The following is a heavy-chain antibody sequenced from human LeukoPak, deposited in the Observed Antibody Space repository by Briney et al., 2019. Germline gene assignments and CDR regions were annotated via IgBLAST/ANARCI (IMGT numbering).Heavy chain of an antibody. CDR1: GGSISSGGYS. Sequence: SETLSLTCAVSGGSISSGGYSWSWIRQPPGKGLEWIGYIYHSGSTYYNPSLKSRVTISVDRSKNQFSLKLSSVTAADTAVYYCARRDCSSTSCYTFDYWGQGTLVTVSS. V-gene: IGHV4-30-2*01. CDR2: IYHSGST. D-gene: IGHD2-2*02. J-gene: IGHJ4*02. CDR3: ARRDCSSTSCYTFDY.